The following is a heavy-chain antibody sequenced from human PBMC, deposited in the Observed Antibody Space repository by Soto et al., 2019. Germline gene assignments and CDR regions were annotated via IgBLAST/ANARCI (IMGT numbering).Heavy chain of an antibody. Sequence: GASLKVSCKASGGTFSSYSICWVRQAPGQGLEWMGGIIPIFGTANYAQKFQGRVTITADESTSTAYMELSSLRSEDTAVYYCASPLYGGWPQWNYYFDYWGQGTLVTVSS. CDR1: GGTFSSYS. CDR2: IIPIFGTA. CDR3: ASPLYGGWPQWNYYFDY. V-gene: IGHV1-69*13. D-gene: IGHD1-7*01. J-gene: IGHJ4*02.